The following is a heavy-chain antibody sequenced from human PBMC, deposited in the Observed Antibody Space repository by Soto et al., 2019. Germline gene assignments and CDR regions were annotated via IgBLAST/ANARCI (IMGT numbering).Heavy chain of an antibody. V-gene: IGHV1-69*13. CDR2: IIPIFGTA. Sequence: SVKVSCKASVGTFSSCAISWVRQAPGQGLEWMGGIIPIFGTANYAQKFQGRVTITADESTSTAYMELSSLRSEDTAVYYCARSLPGDYPFDYWGQGTLVTVSS. D-gene: IGHD4-17*01. CDR3: ARSLPGDYPFDY. CDR1: VGTFSSCA. J-gene: IGHJ4*02.